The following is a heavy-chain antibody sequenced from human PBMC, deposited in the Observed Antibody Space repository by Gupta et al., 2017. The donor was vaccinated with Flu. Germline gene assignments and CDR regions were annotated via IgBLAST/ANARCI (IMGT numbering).Heavy chain of an antibody. J-gene: IGHJ4*02. CDR3: ARDGPIYGEMGGY. Sequence: QVQLVQSGAEVKKPGSSVNVSCKASGGTFSTFSITWVRQAPGQGLEWMGGIIPMFGATNYAPKFQGRLTLTADKSTSTAYMELSSLRSEDTAVYYCARDGPIYGEMGGYWGQGTLVTVSS. CDR2: IIPMFGAT. D-gene: IGHD3-16*01. CDR1: GGTFSTFS. V-gene: IGHV1-69*06.